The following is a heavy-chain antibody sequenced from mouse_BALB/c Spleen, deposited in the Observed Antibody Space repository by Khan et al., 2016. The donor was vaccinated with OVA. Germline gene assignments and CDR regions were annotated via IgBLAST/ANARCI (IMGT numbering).Heavy chain of an antibody. D-gene: IGHD1-2*01. Sequence: QVQLKDSGPGLVAPSQSLSITCTVSGFSLTSYGVHWVRQPPGKGLEWLGIIWADGSTNYNSALMSRLRISNDNSKSQVFLKLNSLQTDDTAWYYCARDTTATPYWGQGTLVTVSA. CDR1: GFSLTSYG. V-gene: IGHV2-9*02. CDR3: ARDTTATPY. J-gene: IGHJ3*01. CDR2: IWADGST.